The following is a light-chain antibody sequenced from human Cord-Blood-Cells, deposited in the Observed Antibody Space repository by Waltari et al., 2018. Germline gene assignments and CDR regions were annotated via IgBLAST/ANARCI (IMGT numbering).Light chain of an antibody. J-gene: IGKJ1*01. CDR1: QSISSY. CDR3: QQSYSTPPT. Sequence: DIQMTQSPSSLSASVGDRVTITCRASQSISSYINWYQQKPGKAPKLLIYAASSLKSGVPSRFSGSGSGTDFTLTSSSLQPEDFATYHCQQSYSTPPTFGQGTKVESK. V-gene: IGKV1-39*01. CDR2: AAS.